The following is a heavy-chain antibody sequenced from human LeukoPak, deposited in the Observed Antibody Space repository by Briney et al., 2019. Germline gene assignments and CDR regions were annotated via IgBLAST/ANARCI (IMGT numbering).Heavy chain of an antibody. CDR3: AKDGDSSGWYGLDY. Sequence: GGSLRLSCAASGFTFDDYAMHWLRQAPGKGLEWVSGISWNSGSIGYADSVKGRFTISRDNAKNSLYLQMNSLRAEDTALYYCAKDGDSSGWYGLDYWGQGTLVTVSS. CDR2: ISWNSGSI. J-gene: IGHJ4*02. D-gene: IGHD6-19*01. V-gene: IGHV3-9*01. CDR1: GFTFDDYA.